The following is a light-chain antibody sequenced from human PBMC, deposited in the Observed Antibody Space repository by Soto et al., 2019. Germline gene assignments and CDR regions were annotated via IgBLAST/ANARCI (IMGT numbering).Light chain of an antibody. J-gene: IGKJ2*02. CDR3: QQYGSSLTWT. Sequence: EIVLTQSPGTLSLSPGERATLSCRASQSVSSSYLAWYQQKPGQAPRLLIYGASSRATGIPDRFSGSGSGTDFTLTISRLEPEDFAVYYCQQYGSSLTWTFGQGTKLEIK. CDR1: QSVSSSY. V-gene: IGKV3-20*01. CDR2: GAS.